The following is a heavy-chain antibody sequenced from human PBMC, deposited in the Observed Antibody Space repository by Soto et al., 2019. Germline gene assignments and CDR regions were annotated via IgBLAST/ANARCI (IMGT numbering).Heavy chain of an antibody. V-gene: IGHV3-23*01. CDR2: ISGNGADT. CDR1: GFTFSSYA. J-gene: IGHJ4*02. Sequence: GGSLRLSCAASGFTFSSYAMSWVRQAPGKGLEWVSAISGNGADTSYADSVRGRFTISRDNSKNTLYLQMSSLRAEDTAVYYCVKGGIAVAGANDYWGQGTLVTVSS. CDR3: VKGGIAVAGANDY. D-gene: IGHD6-19*01.